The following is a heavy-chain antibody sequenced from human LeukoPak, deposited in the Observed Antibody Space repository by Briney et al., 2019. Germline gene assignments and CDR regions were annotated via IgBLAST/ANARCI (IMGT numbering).Heavy chain of an antibody. Sequence: PGGSLRLSCAASAFTFRSYAMSWVRQAGGKGLEGVSAISGSGGSTYYADSVKGRFSISRDNTMNTLYLQMSSLRAEDTGVYYCAKPKDNALYCFDYWGQGTLVTVSS. D-gene: IGHD1-14*01. CDR3: AKPKDNALYCFDY. J-gene: IGHJ4*02. V-gene: IGHV3-23*01. CDR2: ISGSGGST. CDR1: AFTFRSYA.